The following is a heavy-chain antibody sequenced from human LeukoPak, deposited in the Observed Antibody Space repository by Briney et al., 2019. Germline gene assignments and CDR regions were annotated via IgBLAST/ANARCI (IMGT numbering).Heavy chain of an antibody. V-gene: IGHV3-64*01. D-gene: IGHD1-1*01. CDR3: ARRTAQKSYYYYYMDV. Sequence: PGGSLRLSCAASGFTFSSYAMHWVRQAPGKGLEYVSAISSNGGSTYYANSVKGRFTISRDNSKNTLYLQMGSLRAEDMAVYYCARRTAQKSYYYYYMDVWGKGTTVTVSS. CDR1: GFTFSSYA. CDR2: ISSNGGST. J-gene: IGHJ6*03.